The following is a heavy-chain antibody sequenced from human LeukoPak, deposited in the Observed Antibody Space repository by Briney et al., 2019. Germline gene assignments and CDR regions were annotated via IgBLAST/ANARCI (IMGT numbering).Heavy chain of an antibody. V-gene: IGHV1-69*04. CDR2: IIPILGIA. J-gene: IGHJ4*02. CDR1: GGTFSSYT. CDR3: ARESGDTIFGVAHYYFDY. Sequence: SVKVSCKASGGTFSSYTISWVRQAPGQGLEWMGRIIPILGIANYAQKFQGRVTITADKSTSTAYMELSSLRSEDTAVYYCARESGDTIFGVAHYYFDYWGQGTLSPSPQ. D-gene: IGHD3-3*01.